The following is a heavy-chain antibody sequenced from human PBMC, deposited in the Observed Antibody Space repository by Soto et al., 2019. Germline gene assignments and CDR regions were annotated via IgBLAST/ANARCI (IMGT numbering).Heavy chain of an antibody. CDR3: GKGNAKCETGEAFDI. J-gene: IGHJ3*02. V-gene: IGHV3-23*01. Sequence: GGSVRLSCAASGFTFNSYAPDWVRPARGTGLEGVSSLSGTGGSTFYAGSAKGRFSISRDNCKNTLILQMTSLRAEVPAVYYIGKGNAKCETGEAFDICGKGRIVT. CDR1: GFTFNSYA. CDR2: LSGTGGST. D-gene: IGHD2-8*01.